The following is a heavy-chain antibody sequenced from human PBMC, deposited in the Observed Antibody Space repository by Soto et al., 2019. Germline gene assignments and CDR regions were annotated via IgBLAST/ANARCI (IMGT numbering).Heavy chain of an antibody. CDR3: ASRKSSPYFDY. Sequence: PSETLSLTCTVSGGSISSGDYYWSWIRQPPGKGLEWIGCIYYSGSTYYNPSLKSRVTISVDTSKNHFSLKLSSVTAADTALYYCASRKSSPYFDYRGQGTLVTVSS. D-gene: IGHD3-10*01. J-gene: IGHJ4*02. V-gene: IGHV4-30-4*01. CDR2: IYYSGST. CDR1: GGSISSGDYY.